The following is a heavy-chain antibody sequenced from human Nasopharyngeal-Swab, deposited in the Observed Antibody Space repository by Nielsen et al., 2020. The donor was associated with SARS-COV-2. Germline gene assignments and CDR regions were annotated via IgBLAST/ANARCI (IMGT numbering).Heavy chain of an antibody. D-gene: IGHD4-23*01. Sequence: GESLKISCAASGFSFSTFWMHWVRQVPGEGLVWVSRINTDGSRTNYAESVKGRITISRDNVKNMLYLQMNNLRPEDTAVYYCARDLGGFGGYWGQGTLATVSS. CDR3: ARDLGGFGGY. CDR1: GFSFSTFW. J-gene: IGHJ4*02. V-gene: IGHV3-74*01. CDR2: INTDGSRT.